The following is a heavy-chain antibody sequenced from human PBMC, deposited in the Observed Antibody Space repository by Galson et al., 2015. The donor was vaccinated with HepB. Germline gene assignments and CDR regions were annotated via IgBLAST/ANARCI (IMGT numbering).Heavy chain of an antibody. Sequence: SLRLSCAASGFTLSSYAMSWVRQAPGKGLEWVSAISGSGGSTYYADSVKGRFTISRDNSRNTLYLQMNSLRAEDTAVYYCAKVTVVTLSASYFDYWGQGTLVTVSS. CDR2: ISGSGGST. D-gene: IGHD4-23*01. V-gene: IGHV3-23*01. J-gene: IGHJ4*02. CDR1: GFTLSSYA. CDR3: AKVTVVTLSASYFDY.